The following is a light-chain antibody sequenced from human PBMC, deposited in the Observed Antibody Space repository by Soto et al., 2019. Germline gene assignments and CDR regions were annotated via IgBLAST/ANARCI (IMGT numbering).Light chain of an antibody. V-gene: IGKV3-11*01. Sequence: EIVLAQSPAILSLSPGERATLSCRASQSIGNFLAWYQQKPGQPPRLLIFDTSNRAAGVPARFSGCGSGTDFTLTIRSLEPEDFAVYYCQQRSVWPITFGLGTRLEI. J-gene: IGKJ5*01. CDR3: QQRSVWPIT. CDR1: QSIGNF. CDR2: DTS.